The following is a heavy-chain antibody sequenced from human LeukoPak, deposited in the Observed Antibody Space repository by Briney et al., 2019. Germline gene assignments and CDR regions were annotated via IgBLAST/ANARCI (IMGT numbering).Heavy chain of an antibody. CDR1: GFTFNSYA. Sequence: GGSLRLSCPASGFTFNSYAMSWVRQAPGRGLEWVSAISGSGRSTYYADSVKGRYTISRDNSKNTLYLQMSSMRAEDTAVYYCAKCIVSAAIDNDFDIWGQGTMVTVSS. J-gene: IGHJ3*02. D-gene: IGHD2-2*01. CDR3: AKCIVSAAIDNDFDI. V-gene: IGHV3-23*01. CDR2: ISGSGRST.